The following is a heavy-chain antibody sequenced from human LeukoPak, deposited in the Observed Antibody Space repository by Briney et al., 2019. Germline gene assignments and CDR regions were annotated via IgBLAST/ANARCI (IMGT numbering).Heavy chain of an antibody. Sequence: PGGSLRLSCAASGFTFSTCAMSWVRQAPGKGLEWVSTISGGGRSTDYADSVKGLFTISRDNSKNTLYLQMNSLRAEDTAVYYCARERYFDYWGQGTLVTVS. V-gene: IGHV3-23*01. CDR2: ISGGGRST. J-gene: IGHJ4*02. CDR3: ARERYFDY. CDR1: GFTFSTCA.